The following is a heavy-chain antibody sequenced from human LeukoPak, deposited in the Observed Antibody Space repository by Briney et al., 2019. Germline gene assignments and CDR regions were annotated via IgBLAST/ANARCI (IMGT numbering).Heavy chain of an antibody. CDR3: ARGSPNMGLVNWFDP. CDR2: MNPNSGNT. Sequence: ASVKVSCKASGYTFTSYDINWVRQATGRGLEWMGWMNPNSGNTGYAQKFQGRVTVTRNTSISTAYMELSSLRSEDTAVYYCARGSPNMGLVNWFDPWGQGTLVTVSS. D-gene: IGHD3-16*01. CDR1: GYTFTSYD. V-gene: IGHV1-8*01. J-gene: IGHJ5*02.